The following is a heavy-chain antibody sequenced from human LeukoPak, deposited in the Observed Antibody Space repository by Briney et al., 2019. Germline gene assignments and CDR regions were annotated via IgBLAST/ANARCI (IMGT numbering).Heavy chain of an antibody. V-gene: IGHV4-39*01. CDR1: GRFISSSSYY. J-gene: IGHJ4*02. Sequence: SETLSLTCTVSGRFISSSSYYWGWIRQPPGKGLEWIGSIYYGGSTYYNPSLKSRVTISVDTSKNQFSLKLSSVTAADTAVYYCSRGYSSGWYADYWGQGTLVTVSS. CDR2: IYYGGST. CDR3: SRGYSSGWYADY. D-gene: IGHD6-19*01.